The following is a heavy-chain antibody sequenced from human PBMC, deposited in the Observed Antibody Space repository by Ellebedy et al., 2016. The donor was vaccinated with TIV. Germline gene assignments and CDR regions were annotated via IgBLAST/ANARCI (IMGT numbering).Heavy chain of an antibody. CDR1: GDSISSTYW. CDR3: ARNLGKAMGH. Sequence: MPGGSLRLSCAVSGDSISSTYWWCWVRQPPGKGLEWIGEIYQSGSTHYNPSLKSRLTISVDTSKNQFSLDLSSVTAADTAMYYCARNLGKAMGHWGQGTLVTVSS. J-gene: IGHJ4*02. CDR2: IYQSGST. V-gene: IGHV4-4*02. D-gene: IGHD6-19*01.